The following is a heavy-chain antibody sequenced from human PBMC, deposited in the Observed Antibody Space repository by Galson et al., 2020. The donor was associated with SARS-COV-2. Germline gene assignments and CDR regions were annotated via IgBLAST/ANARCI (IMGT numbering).Heavy chain of an antibody. CDR2: IIPNLGAA. Sequence: SVTVSRTASGCTFSSYANTWVRQAPAQGLEWMGGIIPNLGAANHAQNFQARVTITADESTSTAYMELSSVRSEDTAVYYCSRGLTYYYGSGMDYINYCYDSMDVWGQGTRVIVSS. V-gene: IGHV1-69*13. CDR1: GCTFSSYA. J-gene: IGHJ6*02. CDR3: SRGLTYYYGSGMDYINYCYDSMDV. D-gene: IGHD3-10*01.